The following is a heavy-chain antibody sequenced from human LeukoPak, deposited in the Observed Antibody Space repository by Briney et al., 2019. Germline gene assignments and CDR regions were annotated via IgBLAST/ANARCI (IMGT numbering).Heavy chain of an antibody. V-gene: IGHV3-11*01. CDR3: ARDRQPSRYIGMDV. D-gene: IGHD3-16*02. CDR2: ISGSGSAI. CDR1: GFTFSDHY. J-gene: IGHJ6*02. Sequence: GGSLRLSCAASGFTFSDHYMSWIRQAPGKGPEWVAYISGSGSAIYNADSVKGRFTISRDNAKNSLYLQMNSLGAEDTAVYHCARDRQPSRYIGMDVWGQGTTVIVSS.